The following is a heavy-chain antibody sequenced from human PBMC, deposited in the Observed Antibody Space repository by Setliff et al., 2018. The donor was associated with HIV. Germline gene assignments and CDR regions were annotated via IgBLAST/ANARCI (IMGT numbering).Heavy chain of an antibody. D-gene: IGHD3-10*01. V-gene: IGHV4-39*01. CDR3: ATSAEAGFGVHWGVFNI. CDR2: IYSSGST. Sequence: PSETLSLTCTVSGGSTSTSGYYWGWIRQPPGKGREWIGSIYSSGSTYYNPSLKSRVTISVDTSKSQFSLKLKSVTAAATAVYYCATSAEAGFGVHWGVFNIWGQGTRVTVSS. J-gene: IGHJ3*02. CDR1: GGSTSTSGYY.